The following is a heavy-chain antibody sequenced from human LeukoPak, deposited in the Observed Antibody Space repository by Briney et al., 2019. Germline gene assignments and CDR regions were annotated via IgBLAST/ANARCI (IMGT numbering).Heavy chain of an antibody. V-gene: IGHV3-23*01. CDR1: GFTFSNYA. CDR3: AKNRAGSGWDSAV. CDR2: ICGHGISI. D-gene: IGHD6-19*01. Sequence: PGGSLRLSCEAPGFTFSNYAMSWVRQAPGKGLEWVSGICGHGISIYYADSVKGRFTISRDKSKSTLYLVMNSLRAEDTAVYYCAKNRAGSGWDSAVWGQGTLVTVSA. J-gene: IGHJ4*02.